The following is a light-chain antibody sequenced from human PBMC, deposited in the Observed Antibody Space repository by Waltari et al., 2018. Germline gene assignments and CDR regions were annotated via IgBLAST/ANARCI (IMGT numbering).Light chain of an antibody. V-gene: IGKV1-39*01. Sequence: DIRMTQSPSSLSASVGDRVTISCRASQTISSYVNWYQQKTGKAPKLLIYSASILQSGVASRFSGSGSGTDFTLTISSLQPEDFATYYCQQSYSTLYTFGQGTKLEIK. CDR3: QQSYSTLYT. J-gene: IGKJ2*01. CDR1: QTISSY. CDR2: SAS.